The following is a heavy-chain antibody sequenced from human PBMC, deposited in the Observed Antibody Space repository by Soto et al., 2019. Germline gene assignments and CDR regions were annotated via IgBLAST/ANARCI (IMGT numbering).Heavy chain of an antibody. J-gene: IGHJ6*02. V-gene: IGHV4-4*07. Sequence: AETLSLTCTVSGGSSSSYYWSWIRQPAGKGLEWSGRIYTSGSTNYNPSLKSRVTMSVDTSNNQFSLKLSSVTAADTAVYYCARGFGSLVYYYYGMDVWGQGTTVTVSS. CDR1: GGSSSSYY. CDR2: IYTSGST. CDR3: ARGFGSLVYYYYGMDV. D-gene: IGHD3-16*01.